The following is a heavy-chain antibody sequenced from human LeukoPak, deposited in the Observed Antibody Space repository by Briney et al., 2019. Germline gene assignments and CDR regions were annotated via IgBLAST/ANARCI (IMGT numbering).Heavy chain of an antibody. Sequence: SETLSLTCTVSGGSISSGGYYWSWIRQHPGKGLEWIGYMYYSGSTYYNPSLKSRVTISVDTSKNQFSLKLSSVTAADTAVHYCASYGSYHTDYYYYYGMDVWGQGTTVTVSS. CDR1: GGSISSGGYY. D-gene: IGHD1-26*01. CDR3: ASYGSYHTDYYYYYGMDV. V-gene: IGHV4-31*03. CDR2: MYYSGST. J-gene: IGHJ6*02.